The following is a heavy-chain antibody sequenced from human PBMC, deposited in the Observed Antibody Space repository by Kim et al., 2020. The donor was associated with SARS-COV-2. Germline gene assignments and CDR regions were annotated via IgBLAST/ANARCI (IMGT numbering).Heavy chain of an antibody. CDR3: ANDPEAPDAFDI. CDR1: GFTFSSYG. J-gene: IGHJ3*02. CDR2: ISYDGSNK. Sequence: GGSLRLSCAASGFTFSSYGMHWVRQAPGKGLEWVAVISYDGSNKYYADSVKGRFTISRDNSKNTLYLQMNSLRAEDTAVYYCANDPEAPDAFDIWGQGTMVTVSS. V-gene: IGHV3-30*18.